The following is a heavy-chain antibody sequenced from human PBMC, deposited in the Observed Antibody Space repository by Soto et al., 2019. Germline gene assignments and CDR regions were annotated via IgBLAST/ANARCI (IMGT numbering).Heavy chain of an antibody. J-gene: IGHJ4*02. CDR3: ASYDFWSGYYSDY. CDR2: IYYSGST. Sequence: PSETLSLTCTVSGGSISSYYWSWIRQPPGKGLEWIGYIYYSGSTNYNPSLKSRVTISVDTSKNQFSLKLSSVTAADTAVYYCASYDFWSGYYSDYWGQGTLVTVSS. D-gene: IGHD3-3*01. CDR1: GGSISSYY. V-gene: IGHV4-59*08.